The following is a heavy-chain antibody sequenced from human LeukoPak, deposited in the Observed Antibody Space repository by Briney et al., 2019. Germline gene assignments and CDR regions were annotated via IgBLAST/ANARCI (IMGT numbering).Heavy chain of an antibody. V-gene: IGHV3-33*08. J-gene: IGHJ4*02. CDR2: IWPDGSNE. Sequence: GGSLRLSCAASGFTFSSYGMHWVRQAPGKGLEWVAAIWPDGSNEYYANSVKGRFFISRDNSKNTLYLQMNSLRVDDTAVYYCARELAVWGQGTLVTVSS. CDR3: ARELAV. CDR1: GFTFSSYG.